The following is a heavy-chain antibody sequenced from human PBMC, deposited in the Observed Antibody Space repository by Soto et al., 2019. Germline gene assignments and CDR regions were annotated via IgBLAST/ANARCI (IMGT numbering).Heavy chain of an antibody. CDR3: ASQSRGYSYGFDP. CDR1: GYTFTYRY. V-gene: IGHV1-45*02. D-gene: IGHD5-18*01. Sequence: SVKVSCKASGYTFTYRYLHWVRQAPGQALEWMGWITPFNGNTNYAQKFQDRVTITRDRSMSTAYMELSSLRSEDTAMYYCASQSRGYSYGFDPWGQGTLVTVSS. CDR2: ITPFNGNT. J-gene: IGHJ5*02.